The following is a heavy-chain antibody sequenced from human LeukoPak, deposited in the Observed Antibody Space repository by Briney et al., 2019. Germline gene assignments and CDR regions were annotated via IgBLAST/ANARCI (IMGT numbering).Heavy chain of an antibody. J-gene: IGHJ4*02. V-gene: IGHV4-59*01. Sequence: SETLSLTCTVSGGSISSYYWSWIRQPPPKGLEWIGYIYYSGSTNYNPSLKSRVTISVDTSKPQSSLKLSSVTAADTAVYYCARAPYGGATDYWGQGTLVTVSS. D-gene: IGHD4/OR15-4a*01. CDR2: IYYSGST. CDR1: GGSISSYY. CDR3: ARAPYGGATDY.